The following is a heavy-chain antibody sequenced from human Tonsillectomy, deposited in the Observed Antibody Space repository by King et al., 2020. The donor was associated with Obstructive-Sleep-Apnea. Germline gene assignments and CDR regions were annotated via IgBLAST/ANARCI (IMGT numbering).Heavy chain of an antibody. D-gene: IGHD2-15*01. J-gene: IGHJ6*02. CDR2: IRYDGSNK. CDR3: AKDFWGYCSGGSCYEVVDV. CDR1: GFTFSSYG. V-gene: IGHV3-30*02. Sequence: QLVQSGGGVVQPGESLRLSCTASGFTFSSYGMHWVRQAPGKGLEWVAFIRYDGSNKYYADSVKGRFTISRDNSKNTLYLQMNTLRAEDTAVYYCAKDFWGYCSGGSCYEVVDVWGQGTTVTVS.